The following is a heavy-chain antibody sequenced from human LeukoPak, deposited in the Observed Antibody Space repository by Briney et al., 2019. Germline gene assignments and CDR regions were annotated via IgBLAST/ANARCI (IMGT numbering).Heavy chain of an antibody. CDR2: INPNSGGT. CDR3: ARVRDYYDSSGYYIDY. Sequence: GASVKVSCKASGYTFTGYYMHWVRQAPGQGLEWMGWINPNSGGTNYAQKFRGRVTMTRDTSISTAYMELSRLRSDDTAVYYCARVRDYYDSSGYYIDYWGQGTLVTVSS. V-gene: IGHV1-2*02. D-gene: IGHD3-22*01. CDR1: GYTFTGYY. J-gene: IGHJ4*02.